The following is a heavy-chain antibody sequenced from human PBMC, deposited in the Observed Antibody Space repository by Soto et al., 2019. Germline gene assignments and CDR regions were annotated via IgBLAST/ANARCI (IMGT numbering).Heavy chain of an antibody. D-gene: IGHD6-19*01. Sequence: SMRLSCAASGFTFSSYGIHWVRQAPGKGLEWVAVICYDGSNKYYADSVKRRFTISXXXSXXXXXLXXNXXRAXGPAVYYCARDRSSGWYDAFDIWGQGTMVTVS. V-gene: IGHV3-33*01. CDR1: GFTFSSYG. J-gene: IGHJ3*02. CDR3: ARDRSSGWYDAFDI. CDR2: ICYDGSNK.